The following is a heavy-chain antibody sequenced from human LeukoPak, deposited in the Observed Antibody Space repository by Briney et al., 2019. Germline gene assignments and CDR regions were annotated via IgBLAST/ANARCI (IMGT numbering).Heavy chain of an antibody. J-gene: IGHJ1*01. CDR3: AKASGGWYEYFQH. V-gene: IGHV3-48*01. D-gene: IGHD6-19*01. CDR1: GFTFSSYS. Sequence: GGSLRLSCVVSGFTFSSYSMNWVRQAPGKGLEWISYISSSSTTIYYADSVKGRFTISRDNAKNSLYLQMNSLRAEDTAVYYCAKASGGWYEYFQHWGQGTLVTVSS. CDR2: ISSSSTTI.